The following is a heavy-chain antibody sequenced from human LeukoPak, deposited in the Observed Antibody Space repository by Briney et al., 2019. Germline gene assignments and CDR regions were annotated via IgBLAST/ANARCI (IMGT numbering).Heavy chain of an antibody. Sequence: GESLRISCAASGFNFSPCAMTWVRQAPGKGLEWVSTISAGTTHIYYADSVKGRFTTSRDDAKTSLYLQLSSLRTEDTAVYYCARDGSGWSRDYWGQGTLVT. V-gene: IGHV3-21*01. D-gene: IGHD6-13*01. J-gene: IGHJ4*02. CDR2: ISAGTTHI. CDR3: ARDGSGWSRDY. CDR1: GFNFSPCA.